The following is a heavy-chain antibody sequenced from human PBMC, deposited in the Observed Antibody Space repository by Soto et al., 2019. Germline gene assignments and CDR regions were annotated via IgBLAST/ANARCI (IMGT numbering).Heavy chain of an antibody. D-gene: IGHD3-10*01. CDR2: ISYSGST. CDR1: GGSISSGGYY. J-gene: IGHJ6*02. Sequence: QVQLQESGPGLVKPSQTLSLTCTVSGGSISSGGYYWSWIRLHPGKGLEWIGYISYSGSTYYNPSLKSRVTISVDTSKNQFSLKLSSVTAADTAVYYCARELFEYYGMDVWGQGTTVTVSS. V-gene: IGHV4-31*03. CDR3: ARELFEYYGMDV.